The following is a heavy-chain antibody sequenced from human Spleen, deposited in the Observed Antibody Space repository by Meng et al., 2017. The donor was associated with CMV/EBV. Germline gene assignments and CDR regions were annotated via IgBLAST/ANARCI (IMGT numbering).Heavy chain of an antibody. CDR2: TYYRSKWYN. V-gene: IGHV6-1*01. CDR1: SSTSAA. CDR3: AREIAYCGGDCYSFDY. D-gene: IGHD2-21*01. J-gene: IGHJ4*02. Sequence: SSTSAAWDWIRQSPSRGLEWLGRTYYRSKWYNDYAVSVKSRITINPDTSKNQFSLQLNSVTPEDTAVYYCAREIAYCGGDCYSFDYWGQGTLVTVSS.